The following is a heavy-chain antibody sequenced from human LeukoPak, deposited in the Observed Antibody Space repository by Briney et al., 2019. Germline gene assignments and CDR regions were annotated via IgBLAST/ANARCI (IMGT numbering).Heavy chain of an antibody. CDR2: IIPIFGTA. J-gene: IGHJ6*03. CDR1: GGTFSSYA. D-gene: IGHD3-3*02. Sequence: SVKVSCKASGGTFSSYAISWVRQAPGQGLEWMGGIIPIFGTANYAQKFQGRVTITADKSTSTAYMELSSLRSEDTAVYYCARGHFNYYYYYYMDVWGKGTTVTVS. V-gene: IGHV1-69*06. CDR3: ARGHFNYYYYYYMDV.